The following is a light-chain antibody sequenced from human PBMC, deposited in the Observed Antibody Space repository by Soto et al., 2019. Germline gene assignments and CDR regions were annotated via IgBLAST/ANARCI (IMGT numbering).Light chain of an antibody. J-gene: IGLJ2*01. CDR1: SSDVGGYNY. V-gene: IGLV2-14*01. CDR3: SSYTGSSTLV. CDR2: DVS. Sequence: QSALTQPASVSGSPGQSITISCTGTSSDVGGYNYVSWYQQYPGKAPKLMIYDVSNRPSGVSNRFSGSKSGNTASLTISGLQAEDEADYYCSSYTGSSTLVFGGGTTLTVL.